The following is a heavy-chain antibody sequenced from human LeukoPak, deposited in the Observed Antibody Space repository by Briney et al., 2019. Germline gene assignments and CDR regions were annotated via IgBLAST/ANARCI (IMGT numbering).Heavy chain of an antibody. V-gene: IGHV3-30*03. Sequence: GRSLRLSCAASGFTFSSYGMHWVRQAPGKGLEWVAVISYDGSNKYYADSVKGRFTISRDNSKNTLYLQMNSLRAEDTAVYYCARDYDFLHYYFDYWGQGTLVTVSS. D-gene: IGHD3-16*01. CDR2: ISYDGSNK. CDR1: GFTFSSYG. CDR3: ARDYDFLHYYFDY. J-gene: IGHJ4*02.